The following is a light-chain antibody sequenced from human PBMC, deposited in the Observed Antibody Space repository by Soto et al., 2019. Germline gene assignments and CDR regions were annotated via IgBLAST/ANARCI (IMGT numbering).Light chain of an antibody. CDR3: QQYDYWPRT. CDR2: AAS. CDR1: QGISSY. J-gene: IGKJ1*01. Sequence: AIRMTQSRSSLSASTGGRFTITCRASQGISSYLAWYQQKPGKAPKLLIYAASTLQSGVPSRFSGSVSGTEFNLTISSLQSEDFAVYYCQQYDYWPRTFGQGTKVDTK. V-gene: IGKV1-8*01.